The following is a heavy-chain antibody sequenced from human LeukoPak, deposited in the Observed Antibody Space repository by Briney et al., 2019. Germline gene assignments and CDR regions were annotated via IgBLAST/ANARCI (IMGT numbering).Heavy chain of an antibody. V-gene: IGHV1-8*03. J-gene: IGHJ6*03. Sequence: ASVKVSCKASGYTFTSYDINWVRQATGQGLEWMGWMNPNSGNTGYAQKFQGRVTITRNTSINTAYLEWSSLKASDTAIYYCARQGAAGKYYYYYMDVWGKGTTVTVSS. CDR3: ARQGAAGKYYYYYMDV. CDR2: MNPNSGNT. CDR1: GYTFTSYD. D-gene: IGHD6-13*01.